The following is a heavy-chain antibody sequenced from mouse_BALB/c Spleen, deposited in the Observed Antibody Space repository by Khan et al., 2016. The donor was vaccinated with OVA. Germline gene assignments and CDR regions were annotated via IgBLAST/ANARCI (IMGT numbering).Heavy chain of an antibody. CDR1: GFTFSNYA. V-gene: IGHV5-6-5*01. D-gene: IGHD2-3*01. CDR3: ASDDWLTY. Sequence: EVELVESGGGLVQPGGSLKLSCEGSGFTFSNYAMSWVRQTPERRLEWVASISSGGNTYYSDSVKGRFTLSRDNARIFLYLQMSSLRSEDTAMYYCASDDWLTYWGQGTLVTVSA. CDR2: ISSGGNT. J-gene: IGHJ3*01.